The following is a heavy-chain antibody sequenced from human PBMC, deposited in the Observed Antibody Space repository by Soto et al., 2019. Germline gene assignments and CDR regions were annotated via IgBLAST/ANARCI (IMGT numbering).Heavy chain of an antibody. Sequence: PGGSLRLSCAASGFTFSSYAMHWVRQAPGKGLEWVAVISYDGSNKYYADSVKGRFTISRDNSKNTLYLQMNSLRAEDTAVYYCARDRSGWYGPYWDFDYWGQGTLVTVSS. J-gene: IGHJ4*02. D-gene: IGHD6-19*01. V-gene: IGHV3-30-3*01. CDR3: ARDRSGWYGPYWDFDY. CDR1: GFTFSSYA. CDR2: ISYDGSNK.